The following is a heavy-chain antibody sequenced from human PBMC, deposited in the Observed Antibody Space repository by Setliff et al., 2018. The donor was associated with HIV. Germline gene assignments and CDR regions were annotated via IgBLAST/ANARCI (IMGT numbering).Heavy chain of an antibody. CDR3: AAVFTGEPGRSLDY. Sequence: GGSLRLSCAVSGFTFTTSTMNWVRQAPGKGLEWVASISSSGSYIHYADSVKGRFSISRDNAQNSLSLQMSSLRPEDTAVYYCAAVFTGEPGRSLDYWGPGTLVTVSS. CDR2: ISSSGSYI. V-gene: IGHV3-21*06. D-gene: IGHD2-15*01. CDR1: GFTFTTST. J-gene: IGHJ4*02.